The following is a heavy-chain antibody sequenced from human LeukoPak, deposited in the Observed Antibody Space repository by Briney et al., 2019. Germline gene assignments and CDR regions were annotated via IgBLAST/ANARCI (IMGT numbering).Heavy chain of an antibody. V-gene: IGHV1-2*06. D-gene: IGHD7-27*01. CDR2: IGPNSGGT. CDR1: GYTFTGYY. J-gene: IGHJ6*03. CDR3: ARDGDTSGYYYMDV. Sequence: ASVKVSCKAYGYTFTGYYIHWVRQAPGQGLEWMGRIGPNSGGTNFAQKFQGRVTMTRDTSITTAYMELSSLRSDDTAIYYCARDGDTSGYYYMDVWGKGTTVTVS.